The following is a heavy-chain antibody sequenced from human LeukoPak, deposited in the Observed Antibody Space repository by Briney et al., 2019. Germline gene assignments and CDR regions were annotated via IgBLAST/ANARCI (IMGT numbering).Heavy chain of an antibody. V-gene: IGHV1-69*05. D-gene: IGHD1-1*01. J-gene: IGHJ6*03. Sequence: SVKVSCKASGGTFSSYAISWVRQAPGQGLEWMGGIIPIFGAANYAQKFQGRVTITTDESTSTAYMELSSLRSEHTAVYYCARGIGKGTRLYYYYYMDVWGKGTTVTASS. CDR1: GGTFSSYA. CDR2: IIPIFGAA. CDR3: ARGIGKGTRLYYYYYMDV.